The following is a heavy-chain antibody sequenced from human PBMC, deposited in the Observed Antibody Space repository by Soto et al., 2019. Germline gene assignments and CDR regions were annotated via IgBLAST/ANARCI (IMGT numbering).Heavy chain of an antibody. CDR3: ARDILNYYDSSGYFDY. CDR1: GYTFTSYY. D-gene: IGHD3-22*01. Sequence: AASVKVSCKASGYTFTSYYMHWVRQAPGQGLEWMGIINPSGGSTSYAQKFQGRVTMTRDTSTSTVYMELSSLRSEDTAVYYCARDILNYYDSSGYFDYWGQGTLVTVSS. CDR2: INPSGGST. V-gene: IGHV1-46*01. J-gene: IGHJ4*02.